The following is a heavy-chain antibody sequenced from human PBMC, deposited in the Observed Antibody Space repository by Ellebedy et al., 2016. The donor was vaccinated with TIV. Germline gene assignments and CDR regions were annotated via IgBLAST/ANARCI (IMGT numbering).Heavy chain of an antibody. Sequence: PGGSLRLSCAASGFTFSHAWMSWVRQAPGKGLEWVGRIKNKIDGGTADYAAPVKGRFTISRDDSKKTLYLQMNSLKIEDTAIYYCTTREWFGDFWGQGALVTVSS. CDR2: IKNKIDGGTA. V-gene: IGHV3-15*01. CDR3: TTREWFGDF. J-gene: IGHJ4*02. D-gene: IGHD3-10*01. CDR1: GFTFSHAW.